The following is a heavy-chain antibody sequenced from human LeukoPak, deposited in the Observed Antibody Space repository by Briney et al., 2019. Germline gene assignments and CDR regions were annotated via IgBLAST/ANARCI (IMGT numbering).Heavy chain of an antibody. CDR1: GYTFTSYY. J-gene: IGHJ4*02. Sequence: GASVTVSCKASGYTFTSYYMHWVRQAPGQGLEWMGGIIPIFGTANYAQKFQGRVTITADESTSTAYMELSSLRSEDTAVYYCAGDKGSYDSSGYYSGVYWGQGTLVTVSS. CDR2: IIPIFGTA. V-gene: IGHV1-69*13. CDR3: AGDKGSYDSSGYYSGVY. D-gene: IGHD3-22*01.